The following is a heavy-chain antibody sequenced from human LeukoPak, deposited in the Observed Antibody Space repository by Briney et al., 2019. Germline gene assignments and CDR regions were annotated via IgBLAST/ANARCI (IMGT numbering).Heavy chain of an antibody. J-gene: IGHJ4*02. V-gene: IGHV3-20*01. CDR2: INWNGGST. CDR3: ARSVYRSGWYYFDY. D-gene: IGHD6-19*01. Sequence: PGGSLRLSCAASGFTFDDYGMSWVRQAPGKGLEWVSGINWNGGSTGYADSVKGRFTISGDNAKNSLYLQMNSLRAEDTALYHCARSVYRSGWYYFDYWGQGTLVTVSS. CDR1: GFTFDDYG.